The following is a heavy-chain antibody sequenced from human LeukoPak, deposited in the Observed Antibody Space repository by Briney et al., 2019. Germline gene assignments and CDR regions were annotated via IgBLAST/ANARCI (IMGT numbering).Heavy chain of an antibody. Sequence: PSETLSLTCTVSGGSISDYYWNWIRQAPGKGLEWIVKTHDRGLTNHNPSLRSRVTVSLDKSKNQVSLTLSSVTAADTAVYYCATTLPGRVTPRYWYFDLWGRGTPVTVSS. D-gene: IGHD1-26*01. CDR3: ATTLPGRVTPRYWYFDL. CDR2: THDRGLT. V-gene: IGHV4-4*08. J-gene: IGHJ2*01. CDR1: GGSISDYY.